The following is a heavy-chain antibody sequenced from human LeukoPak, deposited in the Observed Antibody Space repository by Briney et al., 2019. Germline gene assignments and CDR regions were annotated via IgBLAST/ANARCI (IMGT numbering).Heavy chain of an antibody. CDR2: ISGTGDST. J-gene: IGHJ4*02. CDR3: ARDFRPQCCSSSTCYEDH. D-gene: IGHD2-2*01. V-gene: IGHV3-23*01. CDR1: GFTLTSYA. Sequence: TGGSLRLSCAASGFTLTSYAMSWVRQAPGKGLEWVSGISGTGDSTYYADSVRGRFTISRDTSKNALSLQMNTLRVEDTAIYYCARDFRPQCCSSSTCYEDHWGQGTLVTVSS.